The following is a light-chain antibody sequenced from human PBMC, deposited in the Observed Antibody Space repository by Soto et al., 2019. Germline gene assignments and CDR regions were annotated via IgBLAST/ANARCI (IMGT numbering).Light chain of an antibody. CDR1: SSNIGSNY. Sequence: QSVLTQPPSASGTPGQRVTISCSGSSSNIGSNYVYWYQQLPGTAPKLLIYRNNQRPSGVPDRFSVSKSETSASLAISGLRSEAEADYYCAAWDDSLSGHVVFGGGTKLTVL. J-gene: IGLJ2*01. CDR2: RNN. V-gene: IGLV1-47*01. CDR3: AAWDDSLSGHVV.